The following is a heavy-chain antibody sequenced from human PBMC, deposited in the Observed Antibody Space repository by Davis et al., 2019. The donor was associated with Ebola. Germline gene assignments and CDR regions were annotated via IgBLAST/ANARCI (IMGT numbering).Heavy chain of an antibody. J-gene: IGHJ3*02. Sequence: PGESLRLSCAASGFTFSSYGMHWVRQAPGKGLEWVAVIWYDGSNKYYADSVKGRFTISRDNSKNTLYLQMNSLRAEDTAVYYFARDRPTRSSGWYSDAFDILGQGTMVTVSS. CDR3: ARDRPTRSSGWYSDAFDI. CDR1: GFTFSSYG. CDR2: IWYDGSNK. D-gene: IGHD6-19*01. V-gene: IGHV3-33*01.